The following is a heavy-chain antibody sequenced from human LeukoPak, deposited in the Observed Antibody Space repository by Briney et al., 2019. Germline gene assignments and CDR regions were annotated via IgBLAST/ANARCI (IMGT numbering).Heavy chain of an antibody. CDR2: IIPIFGTA. Sequence: SVKVSCKASGGTFSSYAISWVRQAPGQGLEWMGGIIPIFGTANYAQKFQGGVTITADESTSTAYMELSSLRSEDTAVYYCARTGSGGSFNWFDPWGQGTLVTVSS. CDR3: ARTGSGGSFNWFDP. CDR1: GGTFSSYA. D-gene: IGHD2-15*01. V-gene: IGHV1-69*01. J-gene: IGHJ5*02.